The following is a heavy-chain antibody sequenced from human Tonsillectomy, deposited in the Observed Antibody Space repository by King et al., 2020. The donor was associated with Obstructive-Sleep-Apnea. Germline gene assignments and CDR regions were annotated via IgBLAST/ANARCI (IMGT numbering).Heavy chain of an antibody. J-gene: IGHJ4*02. D-gene: IGHD6-19*01. Sequence: VQLQQWGAGLLKPSETLSLTCAVYGVSFSGYYWSWIRQPPGKGLEWICEINHSGSTTYNPSLKRRVTISVDMSKNQFSLKLISVTAADTAVYYCAREGTISGWPSFDYWGQGTLVTVSS. CDR3: AREGTISGWPSFDY. CDR1: GVSFSGYY. CDR2: INHSGST. V-gene: IGHV4-34*01.